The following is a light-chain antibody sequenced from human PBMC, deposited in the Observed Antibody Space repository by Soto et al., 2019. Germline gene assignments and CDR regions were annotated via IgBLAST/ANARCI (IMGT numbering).Light chain of an antibody. CDR2: GAS. J-gene: IGKJ2*01. CDR3: QQYGSSPVT. CDR1: QSVSSSY. V-gene: IGKV3-20*01. Sequence: EIVLTQSPGTLSLSPGERATLSCRASQSVSSSYLAWYQQNPGQAPRLLIYGASSRATGIPDRFSGSGSGTDFTLTISSLEPEDFAVYYCQQYGSSPVTFGQGTKLEIK.